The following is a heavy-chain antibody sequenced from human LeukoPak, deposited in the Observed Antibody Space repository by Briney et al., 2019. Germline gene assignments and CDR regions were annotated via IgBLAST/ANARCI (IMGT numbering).Heavy chain of an antibody. V-gene: IGHV3-49*04. Sequence: PGGSLRLSCTASGFTFGDYAMSWVRQAPGKGMEWVGFIRSKAYGGTTEYAASVKGRFTISRDDSKSIAYLQMNSLKTEDTAVYYCTRLGRWGLGWAPIFDYWGQGTLVTVSS. J-gene: IGHJ4*02. CDR3: TRLGRWGLGWAPIFDY. CDR2: IRSKAYGGTT. CDR1: GFTFGDYA. D-gene: IGHD5-24*01.